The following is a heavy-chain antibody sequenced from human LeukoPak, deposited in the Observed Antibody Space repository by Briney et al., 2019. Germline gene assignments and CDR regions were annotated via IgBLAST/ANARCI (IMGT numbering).Heavy chain of an antibody. V-gene: IGHV4-59*08. CDR1: GGSLSSYY. CDR2: IYYSGST. CDR3: ARQTFGVLYFDS. D-gene: IGHD3-10*01. J-gene: IGHJ4*02. Sequence: PSETLSLTCTVSGGSLSSYYWSWIRQPPGKGLEWIGYIYYSGSTNYNPSLKSRVTISVDTSRNQLSLQLTSVTAADTAVYYCARQTFGVLYFDSWGQGTLVIVSS.